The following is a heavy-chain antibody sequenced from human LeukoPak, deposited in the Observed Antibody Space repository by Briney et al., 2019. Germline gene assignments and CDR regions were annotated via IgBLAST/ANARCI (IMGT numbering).Heavy chain of an antibody. CDR1: GYTFTGYY. V-gene: IGHV1-46*01. D-gene: IGHD3-3*01. CDR3: ARDQMLTIFGVVPISSDAFDI. J-gene: IGHJ3*02. Sequence: GASVRVSCKASGYTFTGYYMHWVRQAPGQGLEWMGIINPSGGSTSYAQKFQGRVTMTRDTSTSTVYMELSSLRSEDTAVYYCARDQMLTIFGVVPISSDAFDIWGQGTMVTVSS. CDR2: INPSGGST.